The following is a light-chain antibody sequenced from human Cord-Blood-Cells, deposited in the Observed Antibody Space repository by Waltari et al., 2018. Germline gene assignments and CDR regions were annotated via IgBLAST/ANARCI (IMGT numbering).Light chain of an antibody. CDR3: SSYAGSNNL. J-gene: IGLJ3*02. V-gene: IGLV2-8*01. CDR1: SSDVGGYNY. Sequence: QSALTQPPSASGSPGQSVTISCTGTSSDVGGYNYVSWYQQHPGKAPKLMIYEVSKGPSGVPDRFSGSKAGNTASLTVSGLQAEDEADYYCSSYAGSNNLFGGGTKLTVL. CDR2: EVS.